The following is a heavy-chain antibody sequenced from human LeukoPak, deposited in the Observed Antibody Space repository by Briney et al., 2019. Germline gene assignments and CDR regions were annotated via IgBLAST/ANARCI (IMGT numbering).Heavy chain of an antibody. CDR2: IYYSGNT. CDR1: GVSISSSNSY. J-gene: IGHJ3*02. D-gene: IGHD6-19*01. V-gene: IGHV4-39*07. CDR3: ARSIAVARNDAFDI. Sequence: PSETLSLTCTVSGVSISSSNSYWGWIRQPPGKGLEWIGSIYYSGNTYYNASLKSQVSISIDTSKNQFSLKLSSVTAADTAVYYCARSIAVARNDAFDIWGQGTMVTVSS.